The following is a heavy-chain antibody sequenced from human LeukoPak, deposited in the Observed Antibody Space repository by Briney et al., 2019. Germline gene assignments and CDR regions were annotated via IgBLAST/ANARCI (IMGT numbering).Heavy chain of an antibody. D-gene: IGHD3-22*01. CDR2: INHSGST. CDR3: ARERDYYDSSGYQGAFDI. J-gene: IGHJ3*02. V-gene: IGHV4-34*01. CDR1: GGSFSGYY. Sequence: SETLSLTCAVYGGSFSGYYWSWIRQPPGKGLEWIGEINHSGSTNYNPSLKSRVTISVDTSKNQFSLKLSSVTAADTAVYYCARERDYYDSSGYQGAFDIWGQGTMVTVSS.